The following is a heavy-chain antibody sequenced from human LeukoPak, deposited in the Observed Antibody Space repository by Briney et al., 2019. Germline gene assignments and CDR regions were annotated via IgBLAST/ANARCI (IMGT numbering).Heavy chain of an antibody. J-gene: IGHJ4*02. D-gene: IGHD3-10*01. CDR1: GFTFSSYS. V-gene: IGHV3-48*04. Sequence: GGSLRLSCAASGFTFSSYSMNWVHQAPGKGLEWVSYISSSSSTIYYADSVKGRFTISRGNAKNSLYLQMNSLRAEDTAVYYCARDVGDGLDYWGPGTLVTVSS. CDR3: ARDVGDGLDY. CDR2: ISSSSSTI.